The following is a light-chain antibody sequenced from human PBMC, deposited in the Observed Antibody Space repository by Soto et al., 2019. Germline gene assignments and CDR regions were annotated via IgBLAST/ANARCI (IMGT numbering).Light chain of an antibody. Sequence: DIQMTQSPSTLSASVGDRVTITFRASKSINNWLAWYQQKQGKAPKLLIYKGSTLESGAPSRFSGSGYETEFNLTISSLQPDDLATYYCQQYYSFWTFGQGTKV. CDR2: KGS. V-gene: IGKV1-5*03. J-gene: IGKJ1*01. CDR3: QQYYSFWT. CDR1: KSINNW.